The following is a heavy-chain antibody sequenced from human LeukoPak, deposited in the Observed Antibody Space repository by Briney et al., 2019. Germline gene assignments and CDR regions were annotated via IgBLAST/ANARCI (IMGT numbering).Heavy chain of an antibody. V-gene: IGHV3-7*01. D-gene: IGHD6-13*01. CDR2: IKQDGSEK. Sequence: GGSLRLSCAASGFRFSTYWMSWVRQAPGKGLEWVANIKQDGSEKYYVDSVKGRFTVSRDNAKNSLYLQMNSLRAEDTAVYYCAREEQQLVPYYYYYMDVWGKGTTVTVSS. CDR1: GFRFSTYW. CDR3: AREEQQLVPYYYYYMDV. J-gene: IGHJ6*03.